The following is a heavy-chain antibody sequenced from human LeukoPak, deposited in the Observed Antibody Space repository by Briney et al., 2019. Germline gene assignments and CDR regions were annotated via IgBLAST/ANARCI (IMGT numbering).Heavy chain of an antibody. V-gene: IGHV1-46*01. J-gene: IGHJ5*02. CDR2: ISPSGGST. Sequence: ASVKVSCKAFGYTFTGYWMHWVRQAPGQGPEWMGVISPSGGSTIYAQKFKGRVTLTRDMSTSTDYLELSSLRSEDTAVYYCARAWDIVVVPVQPWGQGILVTVSS. CDR3: ARAWDIVVVPVQP. D-gene: IGHD2-2*01. CDR1: GYTFTGYW.